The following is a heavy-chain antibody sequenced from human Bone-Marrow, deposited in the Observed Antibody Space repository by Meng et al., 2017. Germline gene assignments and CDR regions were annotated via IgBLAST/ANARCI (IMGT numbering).Heavy chain of an antibody. CDR1: GGTFSNFG. CDR3: ARDEDISAAGKLFGDY. V-gene: IGHV1-2*06. D-gene: IGHD6-13*01. Sequence: ASVKVSCKASGGTFSNFGISWVRRAPEQGLEWMGRINPKSGDTHYAQRFQGRVTMTGDTSISTAYMELSGLRSDDTAMYYCARDEDISAAGKLFGDYWGQGTLVTVSS. CDR2: INPKSGDT. J-gene: IGHJ4*02.